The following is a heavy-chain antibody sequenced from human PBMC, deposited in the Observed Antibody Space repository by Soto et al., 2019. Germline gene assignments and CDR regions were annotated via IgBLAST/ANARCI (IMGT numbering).Heavy chain of an antibody. V-gene: IGHV3-33*01. CDR2: IWYDGSNK. Sequence: GGSLRLSCAASGFTFSSYGMHWVRQAPGKGLEWVAVIWYDGSNKYYADSVKGRFTISRDNSKNTLYLQMNSLRAEDTAVYYCARGRFRGVVTVFDYWGQGTLVTVSS. D-gene: IGHD3-3*01. J-gene: IGHJ4*02. CDR1: GFTFSSYG. CDR3: ARGRFRGVVTVFDY.